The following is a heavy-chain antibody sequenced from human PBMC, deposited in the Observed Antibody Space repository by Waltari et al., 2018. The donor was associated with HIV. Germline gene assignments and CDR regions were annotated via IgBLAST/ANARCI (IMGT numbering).Heavy chain of an antibody. Sequence: QAQLVPSGAEVKKPGSSVQVSCKASGGTCSSNAISWVRQAPGQGLEWMGSMIRVVEATSDAQKLHGRLTISADESTSTVFMELSSLSFDDTAVYYCARGSSGSYRWFDPWGHGTLVTVSS. CDR1: GGTCSSNA. J-gene: IGHJ5*02. D-gene: IGHD1-26*01. CDR2: MIRVVEAT. CDR3: ARGSSGSYRWFDP. V-gene: IGHV1-69*18.